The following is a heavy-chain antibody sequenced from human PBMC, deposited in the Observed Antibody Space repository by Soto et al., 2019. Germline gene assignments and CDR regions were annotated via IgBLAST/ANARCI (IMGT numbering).Heavy chain of an antibody. CDR1: GFIFSSYG. CDR2: ISRSGSTI. D-gene: IGHD1-26*01. V-gene: IGHV3-48*03. J-gene: IGHJ5*02. CDR3: AREGHNSVWFDT. Sequence: GGYLRLSCEASGFIFSSYGVNWVRQAPGKGLEGVSYISRSGSTIYYAGSVTGRFTISSDNAKDALYLQMNSLRAEATAAYKFAREGHNSVWFDTWGQGTLVTVSS.